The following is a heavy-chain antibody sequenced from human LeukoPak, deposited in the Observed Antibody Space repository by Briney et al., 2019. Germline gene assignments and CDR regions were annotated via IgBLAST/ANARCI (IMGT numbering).Heavy chain of an antibody. CDR1: GGSFSGYY. Sequence: SETLSLTCAVYGGSFSGYYWSWIRQPPGKGLEWIGEINHSGSTNYNPSLKSRVTISVDTSKNQFSLELNSVTAADTAVYYCARGPWHPSVRVDYWGQGTLVTVSS. CDR3: ARGPWHPSVRVDY. V-gene: IGHV4-34*01. J-gene: IGHJ4*02. D-gene: IGHD6-6*01. CDR2: INHSGST.